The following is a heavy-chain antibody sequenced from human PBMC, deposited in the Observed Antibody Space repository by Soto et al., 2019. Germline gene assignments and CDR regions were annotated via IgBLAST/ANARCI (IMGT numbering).Heavy chain of an antibody. CDR2: IYYSGST. CDR1: GGSISSYY. V-gene: IGHV4-59*08. CDR3: ARQIVVPAATDAFDI. Sequence: QVQLQESGPGLVKPSETLSLTCTVSGGSISSYYWSWIRQPPGKGLEWIGYIYYSGSTNYNPSLKSRVTISVDTSKNQFSLKLSSVTAADTAVYYCARQIVVPAATDAFDIWGQGTMVTVSS. D-gene: IGHD2-2*01. J-gene: IGHJ3*02.